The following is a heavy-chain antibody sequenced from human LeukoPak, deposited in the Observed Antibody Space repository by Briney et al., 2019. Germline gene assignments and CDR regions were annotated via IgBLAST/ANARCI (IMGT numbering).Heavy chain of an antibody. D-gene: IGHD3-22*01. CDR1: GGSISTYY. CDR3: VRGGGDDITWLLLTY. CDR2: IYYSGST. V-gene: IGHV4-59*01. J-gene: IGHJ4*02. Sequence: KASETLSLTCTVSGGSISTYYWSWIRQPPGKGLEWIGYIYYSGSTSYNPSLKSRVTISVDTSKNQFSLKLSSVTAADTAVYYCVRGGGDDITWLLLTYWGQGTLVTVSS.